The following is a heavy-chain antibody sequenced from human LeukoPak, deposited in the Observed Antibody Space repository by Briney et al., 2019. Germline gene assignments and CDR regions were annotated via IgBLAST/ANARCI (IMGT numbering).Heavy chain of an antibody. V-gene: IGHV3-23*01. CDR3: TKARSASSSSCYNY. Sequence: GGSLRLSCAASGFTFSNYSMTWVRQAPGKGLEWVSSISGSDTSTYYADSVKGRFTISRDNSKNTLELQMDSLRAEDTAVYYCTKARSASSSSCYNYWGQGILVTVSS. J-gene: IGHJ4*02. D-gene: IGHD2-2*02. CDR1: GFTFSNYS. CDR2: ISGSDTST.